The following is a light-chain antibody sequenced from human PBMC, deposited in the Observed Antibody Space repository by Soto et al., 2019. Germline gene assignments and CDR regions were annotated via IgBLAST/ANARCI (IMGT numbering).Light chain of an antibody. CDR1: QGISSY. CDR2: GAS. V-gene: IGKV1-9*01. Sequence: DIQLTQSPSFLSASVGDRVTITCRASQGISSYLVWYQQQPGKAPKLLIYGASTLQSGVPSRFSGSASGTEFTLTITSLQPEDFATYSCQQLNSYPLTFGGGTKVEIK. CDR3: QQLNSYPLT. J-gene: IGKJ4*01.